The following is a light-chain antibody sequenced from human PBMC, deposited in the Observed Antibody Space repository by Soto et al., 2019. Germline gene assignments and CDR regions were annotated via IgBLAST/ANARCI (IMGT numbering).Light chain of an antibody. V-gene: IGKV3-20*01. J-gene: IGKJ1*01. CDR1: QSIMSSF. CDR2: GAS. CDR3: QQYESSVWT. Sequence: IVLTQSPGTLSLSPGEGATLSCRASQSIMSSFLAWFQHKPGQAPRLLIFGASIRAAGVPDRFSGSGSGTDFTLTISKLEPEDFATYYCQQYESSVWTFGQGTKVESK.